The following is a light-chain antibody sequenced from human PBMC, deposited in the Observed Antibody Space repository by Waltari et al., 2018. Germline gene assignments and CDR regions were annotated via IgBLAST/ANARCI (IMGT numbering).Light chain of an antibody. J-gene: IGKJ4*01. V-gene: IGKV3-11*01. CDR2: DTS. CDR3: QQRYSWPLT. CDR1: QSVSFF. Sequence: EIVLTQSPAIVSLSPGERATLSCRASQSVSFFLAWYQQKPGQGPSLLIFDTSNRATGIPARFSGGGSGTDFTLTISSLEPEDFATYYCQQRYSWPLTFGGGTKVGIK.